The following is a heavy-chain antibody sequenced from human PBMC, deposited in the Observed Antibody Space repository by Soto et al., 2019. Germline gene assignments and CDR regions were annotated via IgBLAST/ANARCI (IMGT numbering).Heavy chain of an antibody. V-gene: IGHV3-33*08. Sequence: CTALELTLVIYGGHWVRKAGGRGLEFVAVIWYDGRNKYYADSVNGRFTISRDNSKNPLYLQMNSLRAEATAVYYCARDLRLGSRYDYFVGYYYYGLDVWGQGTTVTVSS. CDR3: ARDLRLGSRYDYFVGYYYYGLDV. CDR2: IWYDGRNK. D-gene: IGHD3-16*01. CDR1: ELTLVIYG. J-gene: IGHJ6*02.